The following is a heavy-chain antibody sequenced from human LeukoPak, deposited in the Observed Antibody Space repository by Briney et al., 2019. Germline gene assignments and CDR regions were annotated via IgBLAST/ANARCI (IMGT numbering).Heavy chain of an antibody. CDR2: IGISSGNT. Sequence: GGSLRLSCAASGFNPIDYSMNWARQAPGKGLEWISYIGISSGNTKYADSVKGRFTISRDKARNSLYLQINSLRVEDTAVYYCARDHRYAFDNWGHGTLVTVSS. V-gene: IGHV3-48*01. CDR3: ARDHRYAFDN. J-gene: IGHJ4*01. D-gene: IGHD5-12*01. CDR1: GFNPIDYS.